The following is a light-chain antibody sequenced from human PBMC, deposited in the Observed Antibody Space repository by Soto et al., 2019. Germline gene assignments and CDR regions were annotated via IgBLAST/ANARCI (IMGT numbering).Light chain of an antibody. CDR3: QQYKTYPWT. CDR2: KAS. V-gene: IGKV1-5*03. CDR1: QSVSSW. J-gene: IGKJ1*01. Sequence: DIQMTQSPSTLSASVGDRVTITCRASQSVSSWLAWYQQKPGKAPKLLIHKASTLQSGAPSRLSGSESGTEFTLTISGLQPDDSATYYCQQYKTYPWTFGQGTKVEIK.